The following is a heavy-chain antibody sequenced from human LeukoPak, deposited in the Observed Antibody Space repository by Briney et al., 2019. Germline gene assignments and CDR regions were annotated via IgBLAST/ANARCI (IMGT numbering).Heavy chain of an antibody. CDR2: INPNSGGT. D-gene: IGHD3-22*01. V-gene: IGHV1-2*02. CDR3: ARDGDSSGYPASSSSRLDP. J-gene: IGHJ5*02. Sequence: VSVKVSCKASGYTFTGQHMHWVRQAPGQGLEWMGWINPNSGGTKYAQKFQGRVTMTRDTSISTAYMELTSLRSDDTAVYYCARDGDSSGYPASSSSRLDPWGQGTLVTVSS. CDR1: GYTFTGQH.